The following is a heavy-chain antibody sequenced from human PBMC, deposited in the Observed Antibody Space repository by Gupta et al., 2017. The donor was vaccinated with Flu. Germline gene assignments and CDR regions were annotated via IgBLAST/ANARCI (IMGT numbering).Heavy chain of an antibody. CDR2: ISSSSSTI. CDR3: ARDRQLLSHHDAFDI. Sequence: EVQLVESGGGLVQPGGSLRLSCAASGFTFSSYSMNWVRQAPGKGLEWVSYISSSSSTIYYADSVKGRFTISRDNAKNSLYLQMNSLRDEDTAVYYCARDRQLLSHHDAFDIWGQGTMVTVSS. J-gene: IGHJ3*02. CDR1: GFTFSSYS. D-gene: IGHD2-2*01. V-gene: IGHV3-48*02.